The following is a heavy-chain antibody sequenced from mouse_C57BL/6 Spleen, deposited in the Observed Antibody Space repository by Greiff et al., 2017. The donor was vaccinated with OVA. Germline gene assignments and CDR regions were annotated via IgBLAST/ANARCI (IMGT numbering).Heavy chain of an antibody. Sequence: VQLQQSGAELVRPGSSVKLSCKASGYTFTSYWMHWVKQRPIQGLEWIGNIDPSDSETHYNQKFKDKATLTVDKSSSTAYMQLSSLTSEDSAVYYCASGSSSLAYWGQGTLVTVSA. CDR2: IDPSDSET. V-gene: IGHV1-52*01. D-gene: IGHD1-1*01. J-gene: IGHJ3*01. CDR1: GYTFTSYW. CDR3: ASGSSSLAY.